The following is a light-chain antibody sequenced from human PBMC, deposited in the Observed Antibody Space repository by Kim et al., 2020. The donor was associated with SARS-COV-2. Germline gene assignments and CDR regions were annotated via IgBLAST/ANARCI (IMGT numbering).Light chain of an antibody. CDR3: QQYNNWEGT. V-gene: IGKV3-15*01. CDR1: QSVSSN. Sequence: EIVMTQSPATLSVSPGERATLSCRASQSVSSNLAWYQQKPGQAPMLLIYGASTRATGIPARFSGSGSGTEFTLTISSLQSEDFAVYYCQQYNNWEGTFGQGTKVDIK. J-gene: IGKJ1*01. CDR2: GAS.